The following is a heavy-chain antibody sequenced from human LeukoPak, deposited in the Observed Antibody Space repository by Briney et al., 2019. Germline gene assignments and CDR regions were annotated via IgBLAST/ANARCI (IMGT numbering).Heavy chain of an antibody. CDR2: IKQDGSEK. Sequence: RAGGSLRLSCAASGFTFSSYWMSWVRQAPGKGLEWVANIKQDGSEKYYVDSVKGRFTISRDNAMNSLHLQMNSLRAEDTAVYYCARVRRYTAMVPWGAFDIWGQGTMVTVSS. J-gene: IGHJ3*02. CDR1: GFTFSSYW. V-gene: IGHV3-7*01. D-gene: IGHD5-18*01. CDR3: ARVRRYTAMVPWGAFDI.